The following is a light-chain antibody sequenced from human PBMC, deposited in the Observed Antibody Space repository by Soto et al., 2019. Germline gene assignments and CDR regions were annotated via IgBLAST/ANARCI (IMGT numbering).Light chain of an antibody. CDR1: QSVSSN. J-gene: IGKJ4*01. CDR2: GAS. Sequence: EIVLTQSPATLSVSPGERATLSCRASQSVSSNLAWYQQKHGQAPRLLIYGASGRDTGIPDRFSGMWSGTDFTLPLSRLEPEDFEVYYCQQYNSYPLTFGGGTKVDIK. V-gene: IGKV3-20*01. CDR3: QQYNSYPLT.